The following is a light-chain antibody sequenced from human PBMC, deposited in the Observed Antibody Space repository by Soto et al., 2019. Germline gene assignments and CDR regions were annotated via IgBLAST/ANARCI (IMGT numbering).Light chain of an antibody. V-gene: IGKV1-33*01. CDR1: RDITKS. Sequence: DIQLTQSPSSLSASVGDRVTITCQASRDITKSLNWYQQRPEKGPKLLIHGAYSLETGVPSRFSGSGSGTSFTVTIITLQYQDVGACNCHKYDSRLYTCGRGA. J-gene: IGKJ2*01. CDR2: GAY. CDR3: HKYDSRLYT.